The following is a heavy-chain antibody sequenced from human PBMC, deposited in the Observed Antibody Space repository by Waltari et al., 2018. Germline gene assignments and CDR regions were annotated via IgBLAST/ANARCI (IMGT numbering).Heavy chain of an antibody. CDR1: GFTFSRYG. V-gene: IGHV3-33*01. Sequence: QVQLVESGGGVVQPGRSLRLSCAASGFTFSRYGMHWVRQAPGKGLEWVAVIWYDGRNKYYADSVKGRFTISRDNSKYTLYLQMNSLRAGDTAVYYCARDIWGSGGGYFDYWGQGTLVTVSS. D-gene: IGHD7-27*01. CDR2: IWYDGRNK. J-gene: IGHJ4*02. CDR3: ARDIWGSGGGYFDY.